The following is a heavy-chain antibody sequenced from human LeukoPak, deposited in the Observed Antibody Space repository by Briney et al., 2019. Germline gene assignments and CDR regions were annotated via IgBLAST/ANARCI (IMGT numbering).Heavy chain of an antibody. J-gene: IGHJ6*02. V-gene: IGHV3-23*01. CDR1: GFTFSSYA. CDR2: IGGSGTST. CDR3: AKTSQGHPPYYCSMDV. Sequence: GGSLRLSCAASGFTFSSYAMIWVRQAPGKGLKWVSAIGGSGTSTFYADSVKGRFTISRDNSKNTLYLQMNSLRAEDTAVYYCAKTSQGHPPYYCSMDVWGQGTTVTVSS.